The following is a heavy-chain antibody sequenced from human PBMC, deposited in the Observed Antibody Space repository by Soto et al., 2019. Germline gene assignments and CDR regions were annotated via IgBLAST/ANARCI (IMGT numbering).Heavy chain of an antibody. CDR2: ISTYNGNT. CDR1: GYTFTSYG. J-gene: IGHJ4*02. CDR3: ARDLRNAYSPEPPGY. Sequence: QVQLVQSGAEVKKPGASVKVSCKASGYTFTSYGISWVRQAPGQGLEWMGWISTYNGNTNYAQKLQGKVTMTTDTPTTTAYMELRSLRSDDTAVYYCARDLRNAYSPEPPGYWGQGTLVTVSS. D-gene: IGHD4-4*01. V-gene: IGHV1-18*01.